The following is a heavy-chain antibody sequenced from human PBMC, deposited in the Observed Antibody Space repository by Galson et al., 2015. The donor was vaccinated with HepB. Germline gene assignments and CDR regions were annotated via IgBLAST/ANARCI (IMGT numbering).Heavy chain of an antibody. D-gene: IGHD6-13*01. CDR1: GGTFSSYA. J-gene: IGHJ6*02. CDR2: IIPILGIA. V-gene: IGHV1-69*04. Sequence: SVKVSCKASGGTFSSYAISWVRQAPGQGLEWMGRIIPILGIANYAQKFQGRVTITADKSTSTAYMELSSLRSEDTAVYYCARGIAAAGYGMDVWGQGTTVTVSS. CDR3: ARGIAAAGYGMDV.